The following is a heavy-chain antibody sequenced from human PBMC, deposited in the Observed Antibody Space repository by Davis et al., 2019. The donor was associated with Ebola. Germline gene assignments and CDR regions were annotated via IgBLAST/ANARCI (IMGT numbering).Heavy chain of an antibody. CDR3: ARDWGVDV. D-gene: IGHD3-16*01. V-gene: IGHV3-30*03. Sequence: GGSLRLSCAASGFTFSSYGMHWVRQAPGKGLEWVAVISYDGSNKYYAGSVKGRFTISRDNSKNTLYLQMNSLRAEDTAVYYCARDWGVDVWGQGTTVTVSS. J-gene: IGHJ6*02. CDR2: ISYDGSNK. CDR1: GFTFSSYG.